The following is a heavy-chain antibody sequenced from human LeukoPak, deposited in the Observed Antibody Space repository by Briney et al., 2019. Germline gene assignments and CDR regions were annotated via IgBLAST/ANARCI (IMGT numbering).Heavy chain of an antibody. CDR3: ARVYGSGSYDYYYGMDV. J-gene: IGHJ6*04. Sequence: GASVKVSCKASRYTFTSYAMHWVRQAPGQRLEWMGWINAGNGNTKYSQKFQGRVTITRDTSASTAYMELSSLRSEDTAVYYCARVYGSGSYDYYYGMDVWGKGTTVTVSS. D-gene: IGHD3-10*01. CDR1: RYTFTSYA. CDR2: INAGNGNT. V-gene: IGHV1-3*01.